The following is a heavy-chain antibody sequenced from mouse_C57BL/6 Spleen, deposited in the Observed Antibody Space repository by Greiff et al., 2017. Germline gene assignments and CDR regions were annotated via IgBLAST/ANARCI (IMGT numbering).Heavy chain of an antibody. D-gene: IGHD1-1*01. V-gene: IGHV5-6*01. CDR3: ARIYYYGSKYFDV. Sequence: EVHLVESGGDLVKPGGSLKLSCAASGFTFSSYGMSWVRQTPDKRLEWVATIRSGGSYTTYPDSVKGRFTISRDNAKNTLYLQMSSLKSEDTAMYYCARIYYYGSKYFDVWGTGTTVTVSS. CDR2: IRSGGSYT. J-gene: IGHJ1*03. CDR1: GFTFSSYG.